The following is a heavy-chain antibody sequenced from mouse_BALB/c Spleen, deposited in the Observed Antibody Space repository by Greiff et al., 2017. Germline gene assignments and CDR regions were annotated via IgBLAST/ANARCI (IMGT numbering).Heavy chain of an antibody. CDR1: SYTFSDYA. V-gene: IGHV1-67*01. J-gene: IGHJ4*01. CDR3: ASGGNYEMDY. CDR2: ISTYYGNT. Sequence: QVQLQQSGPELVRPGVSVKISCKGSSYTFSDYAMHWVKQSHAKSLEWIGVISTYYGNTNYNQKFKGKATMTVDKSSSTAYMELARLTSEDSAVYYCASGGNYEMDYWGQGTSVTVSS. D-gene: IGHD2-1*01.